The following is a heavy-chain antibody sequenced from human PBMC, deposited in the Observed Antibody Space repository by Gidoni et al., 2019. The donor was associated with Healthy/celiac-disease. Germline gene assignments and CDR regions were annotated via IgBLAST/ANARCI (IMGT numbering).Heavy chain of an antibody. J-gene: IGHJ4*02. CDR1: GFPFSAYY. CDR3: ARDQRGYSGYDEYYFDY. Sequence: QVQLVESGGGLVQPGGSLRLSCAASGFPFSAYYMSWLRQAPGKGLEWVSYISSSSSYTNYADSVKGRFTISRDNAKNSLYLQMNSLRAEDTAVYYCARDQRGYSGYDEYYFDYWGQGTLVTVSS. D-gene: IGHD5-12*01. V-gene: IGHV3-11*06. CDR2: ISSSSSYT.